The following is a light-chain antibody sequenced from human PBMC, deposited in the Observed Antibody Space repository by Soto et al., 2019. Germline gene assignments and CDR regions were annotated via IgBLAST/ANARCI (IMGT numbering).Light chain of an antibody. CDR3: QQYGRSSWT. J-gene: IGKJ1*01. Sequence: EIVLTQSPGTLSLSPGERATLSCRASQSVSSSYLAWYQQKPGQAPSLLIYGASSSATGIPDRFSGSGSGTDFTLTISRLEPENFAVYYCQQYGRSSWTFGQGPKVEIK. V-gene: IGKV3-20*01. CDR2: GAS. CDR1: QSVSSSY.